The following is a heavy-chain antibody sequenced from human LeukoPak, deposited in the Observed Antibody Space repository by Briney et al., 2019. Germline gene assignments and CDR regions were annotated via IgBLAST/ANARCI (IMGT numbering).Heavy chain of an antibody. D-gene: IGHD4-23*01. Sequence: ASVKVSCKASGGTFSSYAISWVRQAPGQGLEWMGGIIPIFGTANYAQKFQGRVTITADESTSTASMELSSLRSEDTAVYYCASPFYGGNFVPWGQGPLVTVSS. J-gene: IGHJ5*02. CDR2: IIPIFGTA. V-gene: IGHV1-69*13. CDR1: GGTFSSYA. CDR3: ASPFYGGNFVP.